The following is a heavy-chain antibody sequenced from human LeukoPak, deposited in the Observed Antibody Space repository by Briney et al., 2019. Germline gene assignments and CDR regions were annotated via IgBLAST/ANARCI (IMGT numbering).Heavy chain of an antibody. J-gene: IGHJ6*03. CDR1: GFTFSSYN. Sequence: PGGTLRLSCAASGFTFSSYNMNWVRQPPAKGLEWVSSITSSSTYIYYADSAKGRLTISRDNAKNSLYLQMNSLRVEDTAVYYCARDPYNGSYGDYYYYYMDVWGRGTTVTISS. V-gene: IGHV3-21*01. D-gene: IGHD1-26*01. CDR2: ITSSSTYI. CDR3: ARDPYNGSYGDYYYYYMDV.